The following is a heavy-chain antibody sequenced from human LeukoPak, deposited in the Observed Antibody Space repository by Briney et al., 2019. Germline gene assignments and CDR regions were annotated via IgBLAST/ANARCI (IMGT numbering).Heavy chain of an antibody. CDR1: EFTFGSYW. CDR3: AREIVGYDAFDI. Sequence: PGGSLRLSCTASEFTFGSYWVSWVRQTPAKGLEWMANIRQDGNIKYYVDSVRGRFSISRDNAKNSLYLQMNNLRVDDTALYYCAREIVGYDAFDIWGQGTMVTVSS. J-gene: IGHJ3*02. V-gene: IGHV3-7*01. CDR2: IRQDGNIK. D-gene: IGHD1-1*01.